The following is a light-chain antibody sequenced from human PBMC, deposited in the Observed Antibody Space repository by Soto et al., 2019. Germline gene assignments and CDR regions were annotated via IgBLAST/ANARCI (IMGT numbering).Light chain of an antibody. CDR2: DVS. CDR3: SAYTSSSTPVV. Sequence: QSALTQPASVSGSPGQSITISCTGPSSDVGGYNYVSWYQPHPGKAPKLMIYDVSNRPSGVSNRFSGSKSGNTASLTISGLQAEDEADYYCSAYTSSSTPVVFGGGTQLTVL. V-gene: IGLV2-14*01. CDR1: SSDVGGYNY. J-gene: IGLJ2*01.